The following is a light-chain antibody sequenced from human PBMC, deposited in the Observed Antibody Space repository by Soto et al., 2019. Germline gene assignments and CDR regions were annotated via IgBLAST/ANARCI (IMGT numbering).Light chain of an antibody. CDR1: QSVSSN. CDR2: GAS. V-gene: IGKV3-15*01. J-gene: IGKJ1*01. Sequence: EIVMTQSPATLSVSQGERATLSCRASQSVSSNLAWYQQKPGQAPRLLIYGASTRATGIPARFSGSGSGTEFTLTISSLQSEDFAVYYCKQYNNWPPAWTFGQGTKVEIK. CDR3: KQYNNWPPAWT.